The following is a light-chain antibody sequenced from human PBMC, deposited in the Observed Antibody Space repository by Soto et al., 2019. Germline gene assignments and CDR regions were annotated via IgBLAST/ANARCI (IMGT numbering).Light chain of an antibody. V-gene: IGKV1-39*01. J-gene: IGKJ1*01. CDR1: QSISSY. Sequence: DIQLTQSPSFLSASVGDRVTITCRASQSISSYLNWYQQKPGKAPKLLIYAASSLQRGVPSRFRGSGSGTAFTLTISSLQPEDFATYYCQQSYSTPPTFGQGTKV. CDR2: AAS. CDR3: QQSYSTPPT.